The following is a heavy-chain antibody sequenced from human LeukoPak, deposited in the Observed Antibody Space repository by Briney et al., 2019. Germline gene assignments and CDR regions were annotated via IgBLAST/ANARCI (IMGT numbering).Heavy chain of an antibody. V-gene: IGHV1-69*13. Sequence: ASVKVPCKASGGTFSSYAISWVRQAPGQGLEWMGGIIPIFGTANYAQKFQGRVTITADESMSTAYMELSSLRSEDTAVYYCARGWLAETMVVTPYNYWGQGTLVTVSS. CDR1: GGTFSSYA. D-gene: IGHD4-23*01. CDR3: ARGWLAETMVVTPYNY. J-gene: IGHJ4*02. CDR2: IIPIFGTA.